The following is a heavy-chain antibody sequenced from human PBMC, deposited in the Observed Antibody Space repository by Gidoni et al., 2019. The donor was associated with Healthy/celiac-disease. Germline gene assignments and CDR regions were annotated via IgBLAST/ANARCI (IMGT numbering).Heavy chain of an antibody. CDR1: GSTFSSYA. D-gene: IGHD3-16*01. J-gene: IGHJ4*02. Sequence: EVQLVESGGGMVQPGGSLRLFCAASGSTFSSYAMRWVRQAPGKGLEWVSAISGSGGSTYYADSVKGRFTISRDNSKNPLYLQMNSLRAEDTAVYYCAKVPIMITFGGVIDYWGQGTLVTVSS. CDR2: ISGSGGST. CDR3: AKVPIMITFGGVIDY. V-gene: IGHV3-23*04.